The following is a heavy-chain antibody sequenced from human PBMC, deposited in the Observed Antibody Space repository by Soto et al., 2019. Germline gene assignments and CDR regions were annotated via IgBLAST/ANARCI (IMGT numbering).Heavy chain of an antibody. V-gene: IGHV5-51*01. J-gene: IGHJ4*02. CDR1: GYNFTNYW. CDR3: ARHPYYDTSGYSYFDY. CDR2: VHPTDSDT. D-gene: IGHD3-22*01. Sequence: GESLKISCEGSGYNFTNYWIGWVRQMPGKGLEWVGIVHPTDSDTRYNPTFQGQVTISADRSISTAYLQWRSLKASDSAMYYCARHPYYDTSGYSYFDYWGQGTLVTVSS.